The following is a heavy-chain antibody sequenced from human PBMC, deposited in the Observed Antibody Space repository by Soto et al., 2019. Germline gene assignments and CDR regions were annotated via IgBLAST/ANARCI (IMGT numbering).Heavy chain of an antibody. CDR1: AFTFSTYS. CDR2: ISSSGGYT. Sequence: GGSLRLSCSASAFTFSTYSMHWVRQAPGKGLENVSVISSSGGYTNYADSVKGRFTVSRDNSKNTLYLQMSSLRPEDTAVYYCVKDLGHSGFCSTTTCAHYWGQGTLVTVSS. J-gene: IGHJ4*02. V-gene: IGHV3-64D*06. D-gene: IGHD2-2*01. CDR3: VKDLGHSGFCSTTTCAHY.